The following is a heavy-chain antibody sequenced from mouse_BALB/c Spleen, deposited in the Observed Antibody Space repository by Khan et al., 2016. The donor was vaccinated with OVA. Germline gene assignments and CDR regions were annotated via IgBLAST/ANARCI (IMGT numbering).Heavy chain of an antibody. D-gene: IGHD2-10*01. V-gene: IGHV5-9*02. Sequence: EVELVESGGGLVKPGGSLKLSCEVSGFAFNSYDMSWVRQTPEKRLEWVATISSTGTYTYYPDSVKGRFTISRDTARNTLYLQMSSLRSEDTALYYGTRPSYYGKPWFTYWGQGTLVTVSA. CDR1: GFAFNSYD. J-gene: IGHJ3*01. CDR2: ISSTGTYT. CDR3: TRPSYYGKPWFTY.